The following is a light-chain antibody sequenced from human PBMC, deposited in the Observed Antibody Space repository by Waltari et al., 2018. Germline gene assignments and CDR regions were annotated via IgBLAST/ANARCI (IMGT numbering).Light chain of an antibody. V-gene: IGKV1-12*01. CDR2: AVS. J-gene: IGKJ4*01. Sequence: DIQMTQSPSSVSASVGDRVTITCRASRDISSWLAWYQQKPGTAPKLLIYAVSSLQGGVPSRFSGSGSGTYFTLTISSLQPEDFAIYYCQQGHGLPLTFGGGTKVEIK. CDR3: QQGHGLPLT. CDR1: RDISSW.